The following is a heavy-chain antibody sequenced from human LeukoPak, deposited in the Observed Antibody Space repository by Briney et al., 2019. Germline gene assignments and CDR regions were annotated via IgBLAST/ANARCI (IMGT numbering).Heavy chain of an antibody. V-gene: IGHV3-30*03. D-gene: IGHD5-12*01. CDR1: GFTFSNHA. Sequence: GGSLRLSCAASGFTFSNHAIHWVRQAPGKGLEWVAVISDDGINKYYADPVKGRFTISRDNSKNTLYLEMSSLRAEDTAVYYCASVDDLDAFAMWGQGTMVIVFS. CDR3: ASVDDLDAFAM. J-gene: IGHJ3*02. CDR2: ISDDGINK.